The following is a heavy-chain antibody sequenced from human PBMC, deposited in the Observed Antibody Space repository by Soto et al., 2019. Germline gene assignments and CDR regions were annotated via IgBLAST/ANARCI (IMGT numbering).Heavy chain of an antibody. D-gene: IGHD3-9*01. CDR1: GFTFGHYA. V-gene: IGHV3-23*01. CDR2: ITYDGDFT. CDR3: ARDPSTGKADY. J-gene: IGHJ4*01. Sequence: PGGSLRLSCAASGFTFGHYAMNWVRQAPGKRLEWISTITYDGDFTHYEDSVKGRFTVSRDNSKNILYLEMNNLRVDDTALYYCARDPSTGKADYWGRGTLVTVSS.